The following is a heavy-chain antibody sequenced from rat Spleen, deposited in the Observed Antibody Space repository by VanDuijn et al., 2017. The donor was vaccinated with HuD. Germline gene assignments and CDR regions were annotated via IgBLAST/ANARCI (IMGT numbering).Heavy chain of an antibody. Sequence: EVQLVESDGGLVQPGRSLKLSCAASGITFSNYAMAWVRQAPTKGLEWVATINFDGSSTYYRDSVKGRFTISRDNAKSTLYLQMDSLRSEDTATYYCVSHGARISRFAYWGQGTLVTVSS. D-gene: IGHD2-7*01. CDR1: GITFSNYA. CDR3: VSHGARISRFAY. J-gene: IGHJ3*01. CDR2: INFDGSST. V-gene: IGHV5-29*01.